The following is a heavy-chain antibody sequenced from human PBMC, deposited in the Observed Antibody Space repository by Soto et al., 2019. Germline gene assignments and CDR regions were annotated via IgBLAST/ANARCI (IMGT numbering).Heavy chain of an antibody. CDR2: IYYSGST. Sequence: SETLSLTCTVSGGSISSGDYYWSWIRQPPGKGLEWIGYIYYSGSTYYNPSLKSRVTISVDTSKNQFSLKLSSVTAADTAVYYCARESYGDYTLQQKNFDYWGQGTLVTVSS. CDR1: GGSISSGDYY. D-gene: IGHD4-17*01. CDR3: ARESYGDYTLQQKNFDY. V-gene: IGHV4-30-4*01. J-gene: IGHJ4*02.